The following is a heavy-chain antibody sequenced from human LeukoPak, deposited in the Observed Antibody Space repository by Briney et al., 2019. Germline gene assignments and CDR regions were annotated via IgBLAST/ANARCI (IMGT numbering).Heavy chain of an antibody. D-gene: IGHD6-19*01. J-gene: IGHJ6*02. CDR1: GYTFTSYG. V-gene: IGHV1-18*01. CDR3: ASPNPAIAVAGRSYYYGMDV. CDR2: ISAYNGNT. Sequence: ASVKVSCKASGYTFTSYGISWVRQAPGQGLEWMGWISAYNGNTNYAQKLQGRVTMTTDTSTSTAYMELRSPRSDDTAVYYCASPNPAIAVAGRSYYYGMDVWGQGTTVTVSS.